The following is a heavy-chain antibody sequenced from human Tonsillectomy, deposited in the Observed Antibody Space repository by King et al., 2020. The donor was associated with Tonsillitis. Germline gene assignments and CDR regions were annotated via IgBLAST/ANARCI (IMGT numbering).Heavy chain of an antibody. CDR2: IYYSGTT. CDR1: GGSISNYY. D-gene: IGHD3-22*01. Sequence: QLQESGPGLVKPSETLSITCTVSGGSISNYYWSWIRQPTGKGLEWVGYIYYSGTTNYNPSLKSRVTMSVATSMNQISLEVRSVTAAYTAVYYCARDRGTDYESSDHCFYWYFDLWGRGTLVTVSS. J-gene: IGHJ2*01. V-gene: IGHV4-59*12. CDR3: ARDRGTDYESSDHCFYWYFDL.